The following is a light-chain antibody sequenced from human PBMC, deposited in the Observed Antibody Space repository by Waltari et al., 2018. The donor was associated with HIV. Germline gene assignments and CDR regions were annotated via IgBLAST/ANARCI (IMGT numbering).Light chain of an antibody. CDR1: SSNIGAGSD. V-gene: IGLV1-40*01. J-gene: IGLJ3*02. CDR2: DNI. Sequence: QSVLTQPPSVSGAPGPRVTISSTGGSSNIGAGSDVHWYQQLPGTAPKLLIHDNINRPSGVPDRFSGSRTGTSASLDITGLQAEDEADYYCQSYDTRLSAWVFGGGTKLTVL. CDR3: QSYDTRLSAWV.